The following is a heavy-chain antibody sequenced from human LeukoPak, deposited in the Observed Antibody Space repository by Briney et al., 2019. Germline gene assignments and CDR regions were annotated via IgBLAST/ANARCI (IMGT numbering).Heavy chain of an antibody. D-gene: IGHD2-15*01. V-gene: IGHV3-23*01. CDR3: AKEGVVDLLQGYFDY. CDR1: GFTFSSYE. Sequence: TGGSLRLSCAASGFTFSSYEMNWVRQAPGMGLEWVSSLSGSGDITYSAYSVKGRFTISRDNSKNTLYLQMNSLRAEDTAIYYCAKEGVVDLLQGYFDYWGQGTLVTVSS. J-gene: IGHJ4*02. CDR2: LSGSGDIT.